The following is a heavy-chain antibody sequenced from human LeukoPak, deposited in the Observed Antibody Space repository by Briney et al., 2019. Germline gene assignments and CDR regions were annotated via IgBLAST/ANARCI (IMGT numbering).Heavy chain of an antibody. D-gene: IGHD3-3*01. V-gene: IGHV4-34*01. CDR1: GGSLSGYY. J-gene: IGHJ4*02. CDR3: ARGPSTYYDFWSGYFPYFDY. Sequence: SETLSLTCAVYGGSLSGYYWSWIRQPPGKGLEWIGEINYSGSTNYNPSLKSRVTISVDTSKNQFSLKLSSVTAADKAVYYCARGPSTYYDFWSGYFPYFDYWGQGTLVTVSS. CDR2: INYSGST.